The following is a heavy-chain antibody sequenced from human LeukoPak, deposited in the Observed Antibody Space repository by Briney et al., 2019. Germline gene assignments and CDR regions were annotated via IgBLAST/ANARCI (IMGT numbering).Heavy chain of an antibody. Sequence: TLSLTCTVSGGSISGSGYYWGWIRQHPGKGLEWIGYIYYSGNTYYSPSLKSRVTISVDTSKNQFSLKLSSVTAADTAVYYCARDLSASGSYAFDIWGQGTMVTVSS. D-gene: IGHD3-3*01. CDR3: ARDLSASGSYAFDI. V-gene: IGHV4-31*03. CDR1: GGSISGSGYY. CDR2: IYYSGNT. J-gene: IGHJ3*02.